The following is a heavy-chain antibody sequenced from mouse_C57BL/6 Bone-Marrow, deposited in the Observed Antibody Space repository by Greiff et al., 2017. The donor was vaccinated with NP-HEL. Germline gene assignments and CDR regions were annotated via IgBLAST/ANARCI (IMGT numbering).Heavy chain of an antibody. CDR3: ARWANWD. CDR2: IDPSDSYT. J-gene: IGHJ2*01. Sequence: QVQLQQSGAELVKPGASVKLSCKASGYTFTSYWMQWVKQRPGQGLEWIGEIDPSDSYTNYNQKFKGKATLTVDTSSSTAYMQLSSLTSEDSAVYYCARWANWDWGQGTTLTVSS. D-gene: IGHD4-1*01. V-gene: IGHV1-50*01. CDR1: GYTFTSYW.